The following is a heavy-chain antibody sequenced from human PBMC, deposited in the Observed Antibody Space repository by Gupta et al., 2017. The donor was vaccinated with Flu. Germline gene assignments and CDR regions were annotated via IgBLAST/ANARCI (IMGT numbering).Heavy chain of an antibody. D-gene: IGHD5-18*01. CDR2: INHSGST. Sequence: QVQLQQWGAGLLKPSETLSLTCAVYNTSFNYSFWSWVRQPPGKGLEWIGQINHSGSTTYSPSLKSRVTISVDTSKNLFSLKLSSVTAADTAIYYCARGRRYSFAYYFDSWGQGTQVTVSS. J-gene: IGHJ4*02. CDR1: NTSFNYSF. CDR3: ARGRRYSFAYYFDS. V-gene: IGHV4-34*01.